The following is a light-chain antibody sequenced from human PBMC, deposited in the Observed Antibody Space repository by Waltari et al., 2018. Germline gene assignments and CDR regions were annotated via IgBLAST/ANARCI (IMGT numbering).Light chain of an antibody. CDR1: QSFLYSSNDMNY. V-gene: IGKV4-1*01. J-gene: IGKJ2*01. CDR2: WAS. Sequence: DIVLTQSPDSLPVSLGERASLSCKSSQSFLYSSNDMNYFSWYQQKLGQPPKLLIYWASTRASGVSDRFSGGGSGTDFTLTITSVQADDVAIYYCQQYYSTPYTFGQGTKLEIK. CDR3: QQYYSTPYT.